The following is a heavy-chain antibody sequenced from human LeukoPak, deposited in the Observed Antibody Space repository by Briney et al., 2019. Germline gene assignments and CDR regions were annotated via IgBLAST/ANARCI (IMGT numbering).Heavy chain of an antibody. Sequence: GGSLRLSCAASGFNFNSYTMNWVRQAPGKGLQWVANILASGSPTYYADSVKGRFIISRDNCKNTVYLQMNSLRVEDTAIYYCAKDLRPDGVDNFDHWGQGILVTVSS. J-gene: IGHJ4*02. CDR3: AKDLRPDGVDNFDH. CDR2: ILASGSPT. CDR1: GFNFNSYT. V-gene: IGHV3-23*01. D-gene: IGHD2-8*01.